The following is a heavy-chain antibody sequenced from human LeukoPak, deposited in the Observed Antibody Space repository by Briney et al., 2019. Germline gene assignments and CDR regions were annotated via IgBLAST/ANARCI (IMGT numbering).Heavy chain of an antibody. CDR1: GGSISDYY. V-gene: IGHV4-59*01. CDR2: IYYSGST. D-gene: IGHD3-3*01. Sequence: SETLSLTCTVSGGSISDYYWNWIRQPRGKGLEWIGYIYYSGSTTYNPSLKSRVTMSVDTAKNQFSLRVRSVTAADTAVYYCARGDFCSKSNCYLRPMDVWGKGTTVTVSS. CDR3: ARGDFCSKSNCYLRPMDV. J-gene: IGHJ6*03.